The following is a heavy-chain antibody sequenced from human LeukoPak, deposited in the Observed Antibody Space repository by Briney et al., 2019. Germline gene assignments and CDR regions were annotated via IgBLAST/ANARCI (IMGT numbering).Heavy chain of an antibody. D-gene: IGHD2-2*01. J-gene: IGHJ6*02. CDR3: ARLKGPATYYYYYGMDV. CDR2: IYHSGSP. Sequence: SETLSLTCAVSGGSISSNNWWGWVRQPPGKGLEWIWEIYHSGSPNYNPSLKSRVTISVDKSRNHFSPNLSSVTAADTAVYYCARLKGPATYYYYYGMDVWGQGTTVTVSS. CDR1: GGSISSNNW. V-gene: IGHV4-4*02.